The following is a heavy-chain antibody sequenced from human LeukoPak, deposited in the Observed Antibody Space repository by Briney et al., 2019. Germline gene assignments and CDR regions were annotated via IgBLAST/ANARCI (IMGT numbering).Heavy chain of an antibody. J-gene: IGHJ4*02. Sequence: SETLSLTCSVSGGSIRNYFWSWIRQPAGKGLEWIGRIYTSGSIDYKPSLRSRVTMSVDTFRNQFSLKLTSVTAADTAVYYCVRESKTYDGSGYYHDYWGQGTLVTVSS. D-gene: IGHD3-22*01. V-gene: IGHV4-4*07. CDR1: GGSIRNYF. CDR3: VRESKTYDGSGYYHDY. CDR2: IYTSGSI.